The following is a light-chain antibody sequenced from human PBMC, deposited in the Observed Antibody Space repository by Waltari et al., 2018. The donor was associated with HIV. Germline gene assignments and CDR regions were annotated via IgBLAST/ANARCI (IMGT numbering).Light chain of an antibody. CDR1: QSSRSN. V-gene: IGKV3-15*01. Sequence: IVMTQSPATLSVSPGDRATLSCRASQSSRSNLARYQQRPGQAPRLLISGASTRATGVPARFSGSGSGTDFTLTISSLQSEDFAVYYCQQYDNWPPITFGQGTRLEIK. J-gene: IGKJ5*01. CDR3: QQYDNWPPIT. CDR2: GAS.